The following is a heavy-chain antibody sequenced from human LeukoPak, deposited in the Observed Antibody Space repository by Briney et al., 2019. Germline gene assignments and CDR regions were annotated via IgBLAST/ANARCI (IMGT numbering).Heavy chain of an antibody. J-gene: IGHJ4*02. D-gene: IGHD5-18*01. CDR2: TFYRSKWYN. CDR1: GDSVPSNSAG. CDR3: ARDLDAGLDY. V-gene: IGHV6-1*01. Sequence: SQTLSLTCAISGDSVPSNSAGWIWIRQSPSRGLEWLGRTFYRSKWYNEYAVSVKSRITINPDTSKNQFSLQLNSVTPEDTAVYYCARDLDAGLDYWGQGTLVTVSS.